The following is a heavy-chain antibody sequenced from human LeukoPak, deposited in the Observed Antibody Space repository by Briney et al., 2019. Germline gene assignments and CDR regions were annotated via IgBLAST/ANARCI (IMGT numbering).Heavy chain of an antibody. Sequence: SETLSLTCTVSGGSISSGDYYWSWIRQPPGKGLEWIGEINHSGSTNYNPSLKSRVTISVDTSKNQFSLKLSSVTAADTAVYYCARRDPGYYDSSGYFDYWGQGTLVTVSS. CDR1: GGSISSGDYY. CDR3: ARRDPGYYDSSGYFDY. CDR2: INHSGST. J-gene: IGHJ4*02. D-gene: IGHD3-22*01. V-gene: IGHV4-39*07.